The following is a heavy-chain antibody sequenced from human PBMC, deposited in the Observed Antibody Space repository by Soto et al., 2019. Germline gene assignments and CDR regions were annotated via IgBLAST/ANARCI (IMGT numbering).Heavy chain of an antibody. D-gene: IGHD1-7*01. CDR2: TFYRSNWYT. CDR1: GDSVSRYTGA. CDR3: TRRKLTYYAMDV. Sequence: QVQLQQSGPGLVRPSQTLSLTCAISGDSVSRYTGAWNWVRQSPSRGLEWLGRTFYRSNWYTEYAVXVXSXITINADSSMNQFSLQLNSVTPEDTAVYYCTRRKLTYYAMDVWGQGTTVTVSS. J-gene: IGHJ6*02. V-gene: IGHV6-1*01.